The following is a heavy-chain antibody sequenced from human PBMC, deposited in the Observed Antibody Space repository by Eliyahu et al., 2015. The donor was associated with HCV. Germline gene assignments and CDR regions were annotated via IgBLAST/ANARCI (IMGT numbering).Heavy chain of an antibody. CDR2: MNPNSGNT. D-gene: IGHD6-19*01. Sequence: QVQLVQSGAEVKKPGALVKVSCKASGYTFTSFDINWVRQATGQGLEWMGWMNPNSGNTDYAQKFQGRVTMTRNTSISTAYMELSSLRSEDTAVYYCARGPPMYSSGWQIRGEYFDYWGQGTLVTVSS. V-gene: IGHV1-8*01. CDR3: ARGPPMYSSGWQIRGEYFDY. J-gene: IGHJ4*02. CDR1: GYTFTSFD.